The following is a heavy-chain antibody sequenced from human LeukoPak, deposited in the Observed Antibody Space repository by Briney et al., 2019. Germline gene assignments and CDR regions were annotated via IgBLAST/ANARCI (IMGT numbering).Heavy chain of an antibody. Sequence: GGSLRLSCIASGFTFSNYWMHWVRQAPGKGLVWVSRINSAGSSTSYADSVKGRFTISRDNAKNTLYLQMNSLRAEDTAVYYCAREVGSGNSDRYFDYWGQGTLVTVSS. CDR3: AREVGSGNSDRYFDY. V-gene: IGHV3-74*01. D-gene: IGHD3-10*01. CDR1: GFTFSNYW. J-gene: IGHJ4*02. CDR2: INSAGSST.